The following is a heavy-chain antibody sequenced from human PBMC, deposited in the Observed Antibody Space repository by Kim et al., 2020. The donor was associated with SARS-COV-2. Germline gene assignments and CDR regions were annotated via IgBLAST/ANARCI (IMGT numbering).Heavy chain of an antibody. V-gene: IGHV4-34*01. CDR3: ARRRIAAARTPNGFDY. J-gene: IGHJ4*02. Sequence: SETLSLTCAVYGGSFSGYYWSWIRQPPGKGLEWIGEINHSGSTNYNPSLKSRVTISVDTSKNQFSLKLSSVTAADTAVYYCARRRIAAARTPNGFDYWGQGTLVTVSS. D-gene: IGHD6-13*01. CDR2: INHSGST. CDR1: GGSFSGYY.